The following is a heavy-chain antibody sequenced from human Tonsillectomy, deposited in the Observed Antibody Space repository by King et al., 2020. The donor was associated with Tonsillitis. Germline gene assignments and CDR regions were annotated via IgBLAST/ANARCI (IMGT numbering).Heavy chain of an antibody. Sequence: VQLVESGGGVVQPGGSLRLSCAASGFTFSSYGMQWVRQAPGKGLEWVACIRYDGSNKYYADSVKGRFTIARDNYKNTLYLQMNSLRAEDTAVYYCAKDFALTGTPCWFDPCGHGALVTVSS. V-gene: IGHV3-30*02. CDR2: IRYDGSNK. D-gene: IGHD1-1*01. J-gene: IGHJ5*02. CDR1: GFTFSSYG. CDR3: AKDFALTGTPCWFDP.